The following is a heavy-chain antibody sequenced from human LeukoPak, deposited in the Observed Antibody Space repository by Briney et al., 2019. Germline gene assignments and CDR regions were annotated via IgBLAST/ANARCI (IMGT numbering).Heavy chain of an antibody. CDR1: GGSISGYT. J-gene: IGHJ4*02. CDR3: ARGVVGATAFAY. D-gene: IGHD1-26*01. Sequence: SETLFLTCTVSGGSISGYTWSWIRQPAGKGLEWIGRIYASGSTNYNPSLQGRVTMSVDTSRGQFFLMVHSVTAADTAVYYCARGVVGATAFAYWGQGTEVTASS. CDR2: IYASGST. V-gene: IGHV4-4*07.